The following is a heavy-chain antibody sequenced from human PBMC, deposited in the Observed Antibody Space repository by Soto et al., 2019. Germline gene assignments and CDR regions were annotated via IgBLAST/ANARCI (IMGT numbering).Heavy chain of an antibody. D-gene: IGHD6-19*01. CDR1: GFTFSSYA. J-gene: IGHJ5*02. CDR3: AKDPRIAAVEGQWLVPGGGVDP. CDR2: ISGSGGST. Sequence: EVQLLESGGGLVQPGGSLRLSCAASGFTFSSYAMSWVRQAPGKGLEWVSAISGSGGSTYYADSVKGRFTISRDNSKNTLYLQMNSLRAEDTAVYYCAKDPRIAAVEGQWLVPGGGVDPWGQGTLVTVSS. V-gene: IGHV3-23*01.